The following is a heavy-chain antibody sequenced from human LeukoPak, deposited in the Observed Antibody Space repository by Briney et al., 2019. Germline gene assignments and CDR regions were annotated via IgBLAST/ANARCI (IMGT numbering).Heavy chain of an antibody. V-gene: IGHV1-69*13. CDR2: IIPIFGTA. Sequence: ASVKVSCKASGGTFSSYAISWVRQAPGQGLEWMGGIIPIFGTANYAQKFQGRVTITADESTSTAYMELSSLRSEDTAVYYCARDLYCSSTSCSWGNWFDPWGQGTLVTVSS. D-gene: IGHD2-2*01. J-gene: IGHJ5*02. CDR3: ARDLYCSSTSCSWGNWFDP. CDR1: GGTFSSYA.